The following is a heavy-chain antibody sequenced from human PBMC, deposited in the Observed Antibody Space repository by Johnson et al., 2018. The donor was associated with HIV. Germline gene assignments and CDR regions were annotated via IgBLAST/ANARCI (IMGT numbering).Heavy chain of an antibody. CDR3: VAATGANGLDI. V-gene: IGHV3-30*19. J-gene: IGHJ3*02. Sequence: QVQLVESGGGVVRPGGSLRLSCAASGFTFSSYGMHWVRQAPGKGLEWVAFISYDGSNKYYADSVKGRFTISRVNAKNSLYLQMTSLRAGDTAVYYCVAATGANGLDIWGQGTKVTVSS. D-gene: IGHD1-26*01. CDR1: GFTFSSYG. CDR2: ISYDGSNK.